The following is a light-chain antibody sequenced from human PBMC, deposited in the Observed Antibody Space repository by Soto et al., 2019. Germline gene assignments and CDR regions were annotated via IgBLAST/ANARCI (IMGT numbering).Light chain of an antibody. CDR2: GAS. V-gene: IGKV3-20*01. J-gene: IGKJ1*01. CDR3: QQYGSSPET. Sequence: EIVLTQSPATLSLSPGERATLSCRASPSVTNFLAWYQQKPGQAPRLLIYGASSRATGIPDRFSGSGSGTEFTLTISRLEPEDFAVYYCQQYGSSPETFGQGTKVYIK. CDR1: PSVTNF.